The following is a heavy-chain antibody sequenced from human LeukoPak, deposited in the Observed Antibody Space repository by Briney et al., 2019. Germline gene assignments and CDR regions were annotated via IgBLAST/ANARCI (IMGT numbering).Heavy chain of an antibody. Sequence: QPGRSLRLSCAASGFTFSSYAMHWVRQAPGKGLEWVAVISYDGSNKYYADSVKGRFTISRDNSKNTLYLQMNSLRAEDTAVYYCARDAVWGYYDSSGYYPLDYWGQGTLVTVSS. CDR1: GFTFSSYA. CDR2: ISYDGSNK. V-gene: IGHV3-30*04. D-gene: IGHD3-22*01. J-gene: IGHJ4*02. CDR3: ARDAVWGYYDSSGYYPLDY.